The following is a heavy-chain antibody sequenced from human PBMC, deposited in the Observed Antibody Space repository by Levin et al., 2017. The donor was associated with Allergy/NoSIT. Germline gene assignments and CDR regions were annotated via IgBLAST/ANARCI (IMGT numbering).Heavy chain of an antibody. D-gene: IGHD2-15*01. V-gene: IGHV3-72*01. CDR1: GFIFSDHY. J-gene: IGHJ3*01. CDR2: TRNKANSYTT. CDR3: ARGGYCSGGSCYSPDVFDV. Sequence: SCAASGFIFSDHYMDWVRQAPGKGLEWVGRTRNKANSYTTEYAASVKGRFTISRDDSKNSVYLQMNSLKTEDTALYYCARGGYCSGGSCYSPDVFDVWGQGTMVIVSS.